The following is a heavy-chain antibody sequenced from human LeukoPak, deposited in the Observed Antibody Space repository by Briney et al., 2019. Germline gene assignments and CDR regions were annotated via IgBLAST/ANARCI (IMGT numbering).Heavy chain of an antibody. CDR2: IYYSGST. V-gene: IGHV4-39*01. CDR1: GGSISSSSFY. CDR3: ARHTGTLPYFVS. Sequence: PSETLSLTCTASGGSISSSSFYCSWIRQPPGKGLEWIGTIYYSGSTYYNPSLKSRVTISVDTSKNQLSLKLRSVTAADTALYYCARHTGTLPYFVSWGQGTLVTVSS. J-gene: IGHJ4*02. D-gene: IGHD1-1*01.